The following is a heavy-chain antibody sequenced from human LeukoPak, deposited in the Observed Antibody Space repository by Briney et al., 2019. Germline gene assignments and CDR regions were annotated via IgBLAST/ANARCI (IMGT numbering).Heavy chain of an antibody. J-gene: IGHJ3*02. Sequence: GASVKVSCKASGYTFTGYYMHWVRQAPGQGLEWMGWINPNSGGTNYAQKFQGRVTMTRDTSISTAYMELSRLRSDDTAVYYCARDVVGSGSSEAFDIWGQGTMVTVSS. D-gene: IGHD1-26*01. CDR1: GYTFTGYY. CDR2: INPNSGGT. CDR3: ARDVVGSGSSEAFDI. V-gene: IGHV1-2*02.